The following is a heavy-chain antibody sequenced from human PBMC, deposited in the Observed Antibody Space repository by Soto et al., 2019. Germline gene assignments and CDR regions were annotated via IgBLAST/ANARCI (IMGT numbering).Heavy chain of an antibody. V-gene: IGHV3-30*18. J-gene: IGHJ6*02. CDR2: ISYDASKK. Sequence: GGSLRLSCAASGFTFSSSGMHWVRRAPGKGLEWVAVISYDASKKYYADSVKGRFTISRDNSKETVDLQMNSLRAEDTAVYYCAKEGCSSTSCVAFLDVWGRGTTVTVSS. CDR3: AKEGCSSTSCVAFLDV. D-gene: IGHD2-2*01. CDR1: GFTFSSSG.